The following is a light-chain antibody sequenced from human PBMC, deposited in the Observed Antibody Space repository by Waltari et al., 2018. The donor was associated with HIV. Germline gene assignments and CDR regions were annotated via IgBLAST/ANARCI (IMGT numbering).Light chain of an antibody. CDR2: AAS. CDR1: QIINNY. Sequence: DIQMTQSPSSLSASVGDRVTITCRASQIINNYLNWYQQKPGKAPNVLIYAASTLQSGVPVRFSGTGFGTDFTLIISSLQPEDFATYYCQQSYSNPQTFGQGTKVEIK. J-gene: IGKJ1*01. V-gene: IGKV1-39*01. CDR3: QQSYSNPQT.